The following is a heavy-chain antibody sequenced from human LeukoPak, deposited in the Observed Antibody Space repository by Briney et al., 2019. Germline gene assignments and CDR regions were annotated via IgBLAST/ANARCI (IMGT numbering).Heavy chain of an antibody. J-gene: IGHJ4*02. V-gene: IGHV3-23*01. CDR1: GFTFSSYA. D-gene: IGHD3-10*01. CDR3: AKGRLLWFGEYDY. Sequence: PGGSLRLSCAASGFTFSSYAMSWVRQAPGKGLEWASAISGSGGSTYYADSVKGRFTISRDNSKNTLYLQMNSLRAEDTAVYYCAKGRLLWFGEYDYWGQGTLVTVSS. CDR2: ISGSGGST.